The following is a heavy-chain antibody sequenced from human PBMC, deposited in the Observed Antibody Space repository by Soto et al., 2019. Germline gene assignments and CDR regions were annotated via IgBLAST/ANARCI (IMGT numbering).Heavy chain of an antibody. CDR3: ARDEGREYSYGTFDY. CDR2: ISAYNGNT. D-gene: IGHD5-18*01. V-gene: IGHV1-18*01. Sequence: GASVKVSCKASGYTFTSYGISWVRQAPGQGLEWMGWISAYNGNTNCAQKLQGRVTMTTDTSTSTAYMELRSLRSDDTAVYYCARDEGREYSYGTFDYWGQGTLVTVSS. J-gene: IGHJ4*02. CDR1: GYTFTSYG.